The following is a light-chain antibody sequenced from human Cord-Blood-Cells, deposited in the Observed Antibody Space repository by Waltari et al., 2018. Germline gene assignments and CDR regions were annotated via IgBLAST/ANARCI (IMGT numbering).Light chain of an antibody. J-gene: IGLJ1*01. CDR1: SSHIGSNT. Sequence: QSVLTQPPSASGNPGQRVTISCSGSSSHIGSNTVNWYQQLPGTAPKLLIYSNNQRPSGVPDRFSGSKSGTSASLAISGLQSEDEADYYCAAWDDSLNGYVFGTGTKVTVL. CDR2: SNN. V-gene: IGLV1-44*01. CDR3: AAWDDSLNGYV.